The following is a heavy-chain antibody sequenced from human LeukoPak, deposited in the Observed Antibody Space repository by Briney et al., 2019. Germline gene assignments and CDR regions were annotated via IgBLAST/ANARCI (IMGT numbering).Heavy chain of an antibody. D-gene: IGHD1-26*01. Sequence: PGGSLRLSCAASGYTFSSYGMHWVRQTPGKGLEWVAFIRYDGSNKYYADSMKGRFTISRDNSKNTVYLQMSSLRAEDTAVYYCAKDFRAAVGASADYWGQGTLVTVSS. V-gene: IGHV3-30*02. CDR2: IRYDGSNK. J-gene: IGHJ4*02. CDR3: AKDFRAAVGASADY. CDR1: GYTFSSYG.